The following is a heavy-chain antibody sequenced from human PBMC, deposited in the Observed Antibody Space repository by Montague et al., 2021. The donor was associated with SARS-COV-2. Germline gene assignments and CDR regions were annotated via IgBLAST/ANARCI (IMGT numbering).Heavy chain of an antibody. CDR3: ARGLYNWNYEHWFDT. CDR1: GGSVGSSHYY. D-gene: IGHD1-7*01. CDR2: IYYSGST. J-gene: IGHJ5*02. V-gene: IGHV4-39*01. Sequence: SETLSLTCTVSGGSVGSSHYYWAWIRQPPGKGLEWIGTIYYSGSTXYNPSPRSRVTIGVDASTNQFSLKLRSITAADTAVYFCARGLYNWNYEHWFDTWGQGTLVTVSS.